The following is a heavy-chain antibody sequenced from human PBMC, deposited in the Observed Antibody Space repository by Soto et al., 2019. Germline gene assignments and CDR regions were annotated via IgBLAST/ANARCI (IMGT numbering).Heavy chain of an antibody. CDR3: ARVSGRIAAQRRFIDY. Sequence: PSETLSLTCAVYGGSFSGYYWSWIRQPPGKGLEWIGEINHSGSTNYNPSLKSRVAISVDTSKNQFSLKLSSVTAADTVVYYCARVSGRIAAQRRFIDYWGQGTLVTGSS. V-gene: IGHV4-34*01. J-gene: IGHJ4*02. D-gene: IGHD6-6*01. CDR2: INHSGST. CDR1: GGSFSGYY.